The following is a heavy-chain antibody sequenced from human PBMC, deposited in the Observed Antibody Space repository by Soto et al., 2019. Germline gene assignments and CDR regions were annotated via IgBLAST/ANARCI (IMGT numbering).Heavy chain of an antibody. D-gene: IGHD5-12*01. CDR2: ISGSGGST. CDR1: GFTFSNYG. V-gene: IGHV3-23*01. Sequence: GGSLRLSCAASGFTFSNYGMTWVRQAPGKGLEWVSTISGSGGSTQYAESVKGRFTISRDNSKNTLYVQMSSLRDEDTAVYYCANLVDKGYWGQGTLVTVSS. CDR3: ANLVDKGY. J-gene: IGHJ4*02.